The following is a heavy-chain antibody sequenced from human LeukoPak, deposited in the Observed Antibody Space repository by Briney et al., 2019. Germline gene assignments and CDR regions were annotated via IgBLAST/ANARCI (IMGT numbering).Heavy chain of an antibody. CDR3: ARSGIRAVAGRGFDY. Sequence: GGSLRLSCAASGFTFSSYWMSWVRQAPGKGLEWVANIKQDGSEKYYVDSVKGRFTISRDNAKNSLYLQMNSLGAEDTAVYYCARSGIRAVAGRGFDYWGQGTLVTVSS. D-gene: IGHD6-19*01. J-gene: IGHJ4*02. CDR2: IKQDGSEK. V-gene: IGHV3-7*01. CDR1: GFTFSSYW.